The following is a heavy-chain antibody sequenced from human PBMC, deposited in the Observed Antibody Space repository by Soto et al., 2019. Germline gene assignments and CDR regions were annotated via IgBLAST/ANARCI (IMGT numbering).Heavy chain of an antibody. J-gene: IGHJ4*02. CDR1: GCSISSGGYY. Sequence: SETLSLTCTVSGCSISSGGYYWSWIRQPPGKGLEWIGYIYYSGSTNYNPSLKSRVTISVDTSKNQFSLKLSSVTAADTAVYYCARTYCGGDCYMDYWGQGTLVTVSS. CDR2: IYYSGST. D-gene: IGHD2-21*02. V-gene: IGHV4-61*08. CDR3: ARTYCGGDCYMDY.